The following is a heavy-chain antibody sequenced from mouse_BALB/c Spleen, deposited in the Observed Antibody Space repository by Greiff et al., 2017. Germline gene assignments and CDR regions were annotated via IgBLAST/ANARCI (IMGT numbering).Heavy chain of an antibody. CDR2: IYPGDGST. J-gene: IGHJ4*01. D-gene: IGHD2-4*01. Sequence: VKLVESGPELVKPGASVKISCKASGYTFTSYDINWVKQRPGQGLEWFGWIYPGDGSTKYNEKFKGKATLTADKSSNTAYMQHSNLTTENAAVNYCARSDYDEYAMDYWGQGTSVTVSS. CDR3: ARSDYDEYAMDY. CDR1: GYTFTSYD. V-gene: IGHV1S56*01.